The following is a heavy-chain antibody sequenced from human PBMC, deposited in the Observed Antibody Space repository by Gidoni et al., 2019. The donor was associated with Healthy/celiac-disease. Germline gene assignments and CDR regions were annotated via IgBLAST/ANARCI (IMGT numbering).Heavy chain of an antibody. CDR2: IIPIFGTA. CDR1: GGTFSSYA. CDR3: ASGHYDSSGYYNGYYFDY. Sequence: QVQRVQSGAEVKKPGSSVKVACKASGGTFSSYAISWVRQAPGQGLEWMGGIIPIFGTANYAQKLQGRVTITADESTSTAYMELSSLRSEDTAVYYCASGHYDSSGYYNGYYFDYWGQGTLVTVSS. V-gene: IGHV1-69*01. D-gene: IGHD3-22*01. J-gene: IGHJ4*02.